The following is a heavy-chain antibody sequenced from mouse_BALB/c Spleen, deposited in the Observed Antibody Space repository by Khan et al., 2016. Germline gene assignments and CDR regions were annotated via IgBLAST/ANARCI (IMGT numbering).Heavy chain of an antibody. J-gene: IGHJ2*01. CDR3: ARTDRRGYFDY. V-gene: IGHV1-9*01. CDR2: ILPGSGRT. CDR1: GYTFSSYW. Sequence: QVQLQQSGAELMKPGASVKISCKATGYTFSSYWIEWVKQRPGHGLEWIGEILPGSGRTNYNEKFRGKATFTAETSSNTAYMQLSSLTSEDSAVHYCARTDRRGYFDYWGQGTTLTVSS.